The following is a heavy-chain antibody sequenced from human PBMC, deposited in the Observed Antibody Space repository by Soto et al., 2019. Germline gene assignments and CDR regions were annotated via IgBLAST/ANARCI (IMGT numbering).Heavy chain of an antibody. V-gene: IGHV4-31*03. J-gene: IGHJ4*02. CDR3: ARGGGYDFGNYFDY. D-gene: IGHD5-12*01. Sequence: QVQLQESGPGLVKPSQTLSLTCTVSGGSISSGGYYWSWFRQHPGKVLEWIGYIYYSGSTYYNPSLKSRVTISVDTSKKQFSLKLSSVTAADTAVYYCARGGGYDFGNYFDYWGQGTLVTVSS. CDR2: IYYSGST. CDR1: GGSISSGGYY.